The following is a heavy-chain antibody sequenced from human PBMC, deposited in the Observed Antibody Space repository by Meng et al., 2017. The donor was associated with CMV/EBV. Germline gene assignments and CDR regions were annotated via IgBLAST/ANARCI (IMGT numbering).Heavy chain of an antibody. Sequence: TLKESGPTLVKPTQTLTLTCTFSGFSLSTSGVGVGWIRQPPGKALELLALIYWDDDKRYSPSLKSRLTITKDTSKNQVVLTMTNMDPVDTATYYCAHKGRRMAAAGINWFDPWGQGTLVTVSS. D-gene: IGHD6-13*01. J-gene: IGHJ5*02. CDR1: GFSLSTSGVG. V-gene: IGHV2-5*02. CDR3: AHKGRRMAAAGINWFDP. CDR2: IYWDDDK.